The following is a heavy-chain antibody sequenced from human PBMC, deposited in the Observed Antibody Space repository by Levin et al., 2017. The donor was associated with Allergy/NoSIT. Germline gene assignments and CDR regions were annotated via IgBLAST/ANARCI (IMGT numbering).Heavy chain of an antibody. D-gene: IGHD6-19*01. CDR2: ILPDGGTR. CDR3: TTEGGDGSGWNSMDS. J-gene: IGHJ4*02. CDR1: GFTFSSYT. Sequence: GGSLRLSCAASGFTFSSYTMHWVRQAPGKGLEWVAVILPDGGTRFYADSVKGRFTISRDNSKKMLYLQMTDLRAEDTAVYYCTTEGGDGSGWNSMDSWGQGTLITVSS. V-gene: IGHV3-30-3*01.